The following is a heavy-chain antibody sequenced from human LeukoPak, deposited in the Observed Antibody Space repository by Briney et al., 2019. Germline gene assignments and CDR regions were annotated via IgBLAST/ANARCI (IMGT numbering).Heavy chain of an antibody. CDR2: ITSSRGTI. D-gene: IGHD2-21*01. Sequence: HPGGSLRLSCAASGFTFSIYSMNWVRQPPGKGLNWVSYITSSRGTIYYADSLRGRFTTSRANARNSLFLQMNSLRAEDTAMYYCARVAPGHDIGRGFFDYWGQGTLVTVSS. V-gene: IGHV3-48*01. J-gene: IGHJ4*02. CDR1: GFTFSIYS. CDR3: ARVAPGHDIGRGFFDY.